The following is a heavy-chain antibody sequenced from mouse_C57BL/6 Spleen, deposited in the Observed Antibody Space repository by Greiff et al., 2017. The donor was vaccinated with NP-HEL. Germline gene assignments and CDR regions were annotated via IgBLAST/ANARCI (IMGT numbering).Heavy chain of an antibody. J-gene: IGHJ3*01. CDR1: GYTFTSYW. V-gene: IGHV1-64*01. D-gene: IGHD2-2*01. CDR3: ARSMVTTSFAD. Sequence: QVQLQQPGAELVKPGASVKLSCKASGYTFTSYWMHWVKQRPGQGLEWIGMIHPNSGSTNYNEKFKSKATLTVDKSSSTAYMQLSSLTSEDSAVYYCARSMVTTSFADWGQGTLVTVSA. CDR2: IHPNSGST.